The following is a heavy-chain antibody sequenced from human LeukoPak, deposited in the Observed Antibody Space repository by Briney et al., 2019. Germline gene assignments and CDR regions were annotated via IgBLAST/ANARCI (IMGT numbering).Heavy chain of an antibody. Sequence: GGSLRLSCAVSGFSFTNVWMNWVRQAPGKGLEWVSVIYSGGSTYYADSVKGRFTISRDNSKNTLYLQMNSLRAEDTAVYYCAKSQLSYYFDYWGQGALVTVSS. CDR3: AKSQLSYYFDY. J-gene: IGHJ4*02. CDR2: IYSGGST. V-gene: IGHV3-53*01. D-gene: IGHD2-2*01. CDR1: GFSFTNVW.